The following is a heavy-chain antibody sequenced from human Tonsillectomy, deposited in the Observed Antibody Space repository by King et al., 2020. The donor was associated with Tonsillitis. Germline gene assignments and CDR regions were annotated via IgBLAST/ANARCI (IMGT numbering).Heavy chain of an antibody. CDR3: ARDSYTTPPL. D-gene: IGHD1-1*01. Sequence: VQLVESGAEVKKPGASVKVSCKASGYTFIGYYIHWVRQAPGQGLEWMGWKNPNTGDTNYAQKFQGRVTMTRDTSISTAYMELSNLRSDDTAVYYCARDSYTTPPLWGQGTLVTVSS. V-gene: IGHV1-2*02. CDR2: KNPNTGDT. CDR1: GYTFIGYY. J-gene: IGHJ4*02.